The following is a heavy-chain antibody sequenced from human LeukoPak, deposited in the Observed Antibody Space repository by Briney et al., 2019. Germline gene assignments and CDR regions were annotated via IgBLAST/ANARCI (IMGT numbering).Heavy chain of an antibody. V-gene: IGHV1-18*01. CDR3: ASGGIYSSGWEWGYYYYYMDV. D-gene: IGHD6-19*01. Sequence: GASVKVSCKASGYTFTSYGISWVRQAPGQGLEWMGWISAYNGNTNYAQKFQGRVTITTDESTSTAYMELRSLRSEDTAVYYCASGGIYSSGWEWGYYYYYMDVWGKGTTVTVSS. J-gene: IGHJ6*03. CDR1: GYTFTSYG. CDR2: ISAYNGNT.